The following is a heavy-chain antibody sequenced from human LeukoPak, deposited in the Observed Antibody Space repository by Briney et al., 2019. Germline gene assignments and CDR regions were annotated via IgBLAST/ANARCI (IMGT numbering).Heavy chain of an antibody. D-gene: IGHD2-21*02. Sequence: SETLSLTCAVYGGSFSGYYWSRIRQPPGKGLEWIGEINHRGSTNYNPSLKSRVSISVDTFKNQFSLKLTSVTAADTAVYYCARHCGGDCSDALDIWGQGTMVAVSS. J-gene: IGHJ3*02. CDR3: ARHCGGDCSDALDI. CDR2: INHRGST. V-gene: IGHV4-34*01. CDR1: GGSFSGYY.